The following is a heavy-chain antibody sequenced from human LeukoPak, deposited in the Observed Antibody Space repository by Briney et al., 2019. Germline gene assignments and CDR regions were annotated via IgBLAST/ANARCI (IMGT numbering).Heavy chain of an antibody. CDR3: AKDNYDYGDYDGGDY. Sequence: GGSLRLSCAASGFTFSSYAMSWVRQAPGKGLEWVSAISGSGSSAYYADSVKGRFTISRDNSKNTLYLQMNSLRAEDTAVYYCAKDNYDYGDYDGGDYWGQGTLVTVSS. J-gene: IGHJ4*02. V-gene: IGHV3-23*01. D-gene: IGHD4-17*01. CDR2: ISGSGSSA. CDR1: GFTFSSYA.